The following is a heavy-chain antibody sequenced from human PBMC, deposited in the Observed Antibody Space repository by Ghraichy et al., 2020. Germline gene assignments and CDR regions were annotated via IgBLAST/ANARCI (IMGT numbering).Heavy chain of an antibody. D-gene: IGHD3-10*01. V-gene: IGHV1-46*01. Sequence: ASVKVSCKASGYTFTSYYMHWVRQAPGQGLEWMGIINPSGGSTSYAQKFQGRVTMTRDTSTSTVYMELSSLRSEDTAVYYCARDVGVEEFSGGWFDPWGQGTLVTVSS. CDR2: INPSGGST. CDR3: ARDVGVEEFSGGWFDP. CDR1: GYTFTSYY. J-gene: IGHJ5*02.